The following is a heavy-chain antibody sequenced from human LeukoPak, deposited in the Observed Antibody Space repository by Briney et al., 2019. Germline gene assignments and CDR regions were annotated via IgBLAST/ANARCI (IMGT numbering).Heavy chain of an antibody. CDR1: GFSFSDYD. V-gene: IGHV3-21*01. CDR3: GRAFPPLRTASAGDL. CDR2: ISGRSSHV. J-gene: IGHJ4*02. Sequence: GGSLRLSCSAFGFSFSDYDMNWFRKAPGKGLEWISSISGRSSHVYYGDSVKGRFSISRDNAMNSVFLQMNSLGVDDTAVYYCGRAFPPLRTASAGDLWGQGTLVTVSS. D-gene: IGHD3-16*01.